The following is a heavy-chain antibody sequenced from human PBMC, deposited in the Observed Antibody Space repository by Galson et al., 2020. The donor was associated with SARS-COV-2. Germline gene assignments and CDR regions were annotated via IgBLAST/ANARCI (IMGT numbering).Heavy chain of an antibody. Sequence: GGSLRLSCTASGFSFSSCGMNWVRQAPGKGPEWLSYISRSSSYIQYADSVKGRFTISRDNAKNSLYLQVNSLRAEDTGVYFCARATIVGSWSSTGCCALDIWCQGTMVTVFS. D-gene: IGHD2-2*03. CDR1: GFSFSSCG. V-gene: IGHV3-21*06. CDR3: ARATIVGSWSSTGCCALDI. J-gene: IGHJ3*02. CDR2: ISRSSSYI.